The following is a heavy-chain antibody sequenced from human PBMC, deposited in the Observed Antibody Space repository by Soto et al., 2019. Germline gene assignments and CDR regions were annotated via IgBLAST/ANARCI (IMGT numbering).Heavy chain of an antibody. CDR3: ARGPSSITFGGVIVTTFDY. D-gene: IGHD3-16*02. CDR2: IIPIFGTA. Sequence: SVKVSCKASGGTFSSYAISWVRQAPGQGLEWMGGIIPIFGTANYAQKFQGRVTITADKSTSTAYMELSSLRSEDTAVYYCARGPSSITFGGVIVTTFDYWGQGTLVTVSS. CDR1: GGTFSSYA. J-gene: IGHJ4*02. V-gene: IGHV1-69*06.